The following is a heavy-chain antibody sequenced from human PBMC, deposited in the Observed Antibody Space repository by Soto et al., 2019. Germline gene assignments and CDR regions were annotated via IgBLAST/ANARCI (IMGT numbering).Heavy chain of an antibody. V-gene: IGHV1-69*13. J-gene: IGHJ3*02. CDR2: ITPIFGTA. Sequence: SVKVSCKASGGTFSSYAISWVRQAPGQGLEWMGGITPIFGTANYAQKFQGRVTITADESTSTAYMELSSLRSEDTAVYYCARGYCSGGSCRRHAFDIWGQGTMVTVSS. CDR3: ARGYCSGGSCRRHAFDI. CDR1: GGTFSSYA. D-gene: IGHD2-15*01.